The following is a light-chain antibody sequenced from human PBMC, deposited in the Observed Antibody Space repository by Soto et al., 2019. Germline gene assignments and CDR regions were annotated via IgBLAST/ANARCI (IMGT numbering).Light chain of an antibody. V-gene: IGLV2-8*01. CDR2: GVT. CDR3: TSYTDSSTYV. CDR1: GSDIGAYNF. Sequence: QSALAQPPSASGSPGQSVTISCTGSGSDIGAYNFVSWYQQHPGKAPKLMIFGVTERPSGVPDRFSGSKSGNTASLTVSGLQADDEADYYCTSYTDSSTYVFGTGTKLTVL. J-gene: IGLJ1*01.